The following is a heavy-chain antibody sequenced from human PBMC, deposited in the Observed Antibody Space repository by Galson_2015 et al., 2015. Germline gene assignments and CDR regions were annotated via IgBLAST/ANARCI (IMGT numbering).Heavy chain of an antibody. J-gene: IGHJ4*02. CDR1: GGTFSSYA. Sequence: SVKVSCKASGGTFSSYAISWVRQAPGQGLEWMGGITPIFGTANYAQKFQGRVTITADESTSTAYMELSSLRSEDTAVYYCARDPTVVTPGGQKFDYWGQGTLVTVSS. CDR2: ITPIFGTA. CDR3: ARDPTVVTPGGQKFDY. V-gene: IGHV1-69*13. D-gene: IGHD4-23*01.